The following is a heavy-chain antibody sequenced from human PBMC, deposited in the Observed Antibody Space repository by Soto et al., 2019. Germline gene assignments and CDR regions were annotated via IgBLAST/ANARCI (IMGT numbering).Heavy chain of an antibody. CDR3: ATRPLLPGAP. CDR1: GFTFSSND. D-gene: IGHD3-22*01. Sequence: EVQLVESGGGLIQPGGSLRLSCAASGFTFSSNDMNWVRQAPGKGLEWVSLIYSGGSTYYADSVQGRFTISSDNSKHTLYLQMSSLRAEDTAVYYCATRPLLPGAPWGQGTMVNVSS. J-gene: IGHJ3*01. V-gene: IGHV3-53*01. CDR2: IYSGGST.